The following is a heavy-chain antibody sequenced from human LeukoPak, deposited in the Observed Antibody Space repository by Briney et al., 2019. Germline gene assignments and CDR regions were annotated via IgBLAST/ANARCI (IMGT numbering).Heavy chain of an antibody. CDR2: SSSSSSFK. CDR1: GFTFSSYS. J-gene: IGHJ4*02. D-gene: IGHD6-19*01. V-gene: IGHV3-21*01. Sequence: PGGSLRLSCAASGFTFSSYSMNWVRQAPGKGLEWVSSSSSSSSFKYHADSVKGRFTISRDNAKNSLYLQMNSLRAEDTAVYYCARGSLAVAGTGVDYWGQGTLVTVSS. CDR3: ARGSLAVAGTGVDY.